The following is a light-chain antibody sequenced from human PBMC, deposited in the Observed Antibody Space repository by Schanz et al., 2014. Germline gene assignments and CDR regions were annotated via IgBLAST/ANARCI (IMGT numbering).Light chain of an antibody. J-gene: IGKJ3*01. CDR2: GAS. V-gene: IGKV3D-15*01. CDR1: QSVSSN. Sequence: EIVMTQSPATLSVSPGERATLSCRASQSVSSNLAWYQQKPGQAPRLLIYGASSRATGIPDRFSGSMSGTEFTLTIDSLQSEDFAVYYCQQRSNWPPFTFGPGTKVDIK. CDR3: QQRSNWPPFT.